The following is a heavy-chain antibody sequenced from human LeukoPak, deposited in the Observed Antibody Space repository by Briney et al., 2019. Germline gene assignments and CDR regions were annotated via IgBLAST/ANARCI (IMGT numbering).Heavy chain of an antibody. CDR3: ARLPSIAARVDY. CDR2: IYHSGST. V-gene: IGHV4-38-2*02. D-gene: IGHD6-6*01. CDR1: GYSISNSYY. Sequence: PSETLSLTCTVSGYSISNSYYWGWIRQPPGKGLEWIGSIYHSGSTNYNPSLKSRVTISVDTSKNQFSLKLSSVTAADTAVYYCARLPSIAARVDYWGQGTLVTVSS. J-gene: IGHJ4*02.